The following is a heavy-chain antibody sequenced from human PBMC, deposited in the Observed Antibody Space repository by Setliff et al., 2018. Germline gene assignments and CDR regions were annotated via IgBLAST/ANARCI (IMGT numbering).Heavy chain of an antibody. D-gene: IGHD3-22*01. CDR2: ISHSGYT. CDR3: ARRYYDSTGYYYYAFDI. J-gene: IGHJ3*02. V-gene: IGHV4-38-2*01. CDR1: GYSIGSGYY. Sequence: NPSETLSLTCGVTGYSIGSGYYWGWIRLSPGKGLEWIGDISHSGYTYYNPSLSSRVVISVDTSKNLVSLKLSSVTAADTAIYYCARRYYDSTGYYYYAFDIWGRGTMVTVSS.